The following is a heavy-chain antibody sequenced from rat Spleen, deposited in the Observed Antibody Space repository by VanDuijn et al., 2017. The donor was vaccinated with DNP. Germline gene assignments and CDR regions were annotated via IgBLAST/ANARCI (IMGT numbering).Heavy chain of an antibody. V-gene: IGHV5-7*01. J-gene: IGHJ2*01. CDR3: ARGNYPGINTFDY. Sequence: EVQLVESGGGLVQPGRSLKLSCAASGIIFSDHYMAWVRQAPTKGLEWVAAIRHDGSSTYYRDSVKGRFTISRDNAKSTLYLQMNSLRSEDTATYYCARGNYPGINTFDYWGQGVMVTVSS. D-gene: IGHD1-4*01. CDR1: GIIFSDHY. CDR2: IRHDGSST.